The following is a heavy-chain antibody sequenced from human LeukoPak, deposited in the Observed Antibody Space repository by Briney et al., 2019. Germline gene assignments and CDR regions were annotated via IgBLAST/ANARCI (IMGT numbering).Heavy chain of an antibody. J-gene: IGHJ4*02. V-gene: IGHV4-4*07. CDR3: ARAGDSPSIAAADY. CDR1: GGSISSYY. D-gene: IGHD6-13*01. Sequence: SETLSLTCTVSGGSISSYYWSWIRQPAGKGLEWIGRTYTSGSTNYNPSLKSRVTISVDKSKNQFSLKLSSVTAADTAVYYCARAGDSPSIAAADYWGQGTLVTVSS. CDR2: TYTSGST.